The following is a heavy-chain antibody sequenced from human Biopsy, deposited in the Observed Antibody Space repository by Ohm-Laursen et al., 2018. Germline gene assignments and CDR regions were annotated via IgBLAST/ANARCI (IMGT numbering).Heavy chain of an antibody. Sequence: TLSLTCTVSGGSIRSDYWSWIRQTPGKGLEWIGYIYYSGSTNYNPSLKSRVTISVDTSKNQFSLRLNSVTAADTAVYYCSRATNSTGWPYYYFYGMDVWGQGTTVTVSS. CDR2: IYYSGST. CDR1: GGSIRSDY. J-gene: IGHJ6*02. CDR3: SRATNSTGWPYYYFYGMDV. V-gene: IGHV4-59*01. D-gene: IGHD2/OR15-2a*01.